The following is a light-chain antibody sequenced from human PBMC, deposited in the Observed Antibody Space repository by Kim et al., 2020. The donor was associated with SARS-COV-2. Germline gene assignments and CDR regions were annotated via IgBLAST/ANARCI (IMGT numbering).Light chain of an antibody. V-gene: IGLV3-1*01. CDR1: KLGDKY. CDR3: QAWDSSTAAV. CDR2: QDS. Sequence: SYELTQPPSVSVSPGQTASITCSGDKLGDKYACWYQQKPGQSPVRVIYQDSKRPSGIPERFSGSNSGNTATLTISGTQAMDEADYYCQAWDSSTAAVFGG. J-gene: IGLJ7*01.